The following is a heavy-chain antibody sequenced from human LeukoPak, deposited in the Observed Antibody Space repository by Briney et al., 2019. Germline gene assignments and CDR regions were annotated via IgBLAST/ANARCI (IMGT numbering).Heavy chain of an antibody. D-gene: IGHD3-10*01. CDR1: GFTFSDYY. CDR2: ISGSGSTI. V-gene: IGHV3-11*01. Sequence: GGSLRLSCVASGFTFSDYYMSWIRQAPGKGLEWVSYISGSGSTIFYADSVKGRFTISRDNSKNTLYLQMNSLRAEDTAVYYCAKPLWFGDLSMDVWGKGTTVTISS. CDR3: AKPLWFGDLSMDV. J-gene: IGHJ6*03.